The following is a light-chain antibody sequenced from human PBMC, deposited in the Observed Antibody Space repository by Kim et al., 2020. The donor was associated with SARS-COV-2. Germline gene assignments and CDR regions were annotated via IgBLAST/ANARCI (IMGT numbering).Light chain of an antibody. CDR1: SSDIGNFDY. V-gene: IGLV2-14*03. J-gene: IGLJ3*02. Sequence: GQSITIYCPGTSSDIGNFDYVSWYLQHPGKAPKLMIYDVSKRPSGVSNRFSGSRSGNTASLTISGLQAEDEADYYCGSYSPTSPCVFGGGTKLTVL. CDR2: DVS. CDR3: GSYSPTSPCV.